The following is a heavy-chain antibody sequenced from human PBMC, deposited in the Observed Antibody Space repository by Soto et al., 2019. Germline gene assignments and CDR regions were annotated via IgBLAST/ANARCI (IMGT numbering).Heavy chain of an antibody. J-gene: IGHJ3*02. CDR3: AREGGSYDSGGYLIRGAFDI. D-gene: IGHD3-22*01. V-gene: IGHV4-31*03. Sequence: QVQLQESGPGLVKPSQTLSLICSVSGESIGSGGYYWSWIRQHPGKGLEWIGSIHYRGTSYYNPSLQSRLSISVDTSKSQFSLTLSSVTAADTAMYYCAREGGSYDSGGYLIRGAFDIWGQGTMVTVSS. CDR1: GESIGSGGYY. CDR2: IHYRGTS.